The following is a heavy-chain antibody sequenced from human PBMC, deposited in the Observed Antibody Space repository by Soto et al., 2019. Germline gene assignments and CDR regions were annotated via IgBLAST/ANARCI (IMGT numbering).Heavy chain of an antibody. V-gene: IGHV2-5*02. CDR3: AQLAMTVPAATFDY. Sequence: SGPTLVNPTQTLTLTCTFSGFSLSTSGVGVGWIRQPPGKALEWLALIYWDDDKRYSPSLKSRLTITKDTSKKQVVLTMTNMDPVDTATYYCAQLAMTVPAATFDYWGQGTLVTVSS. D-gene: IGHD2-2*01. J-gene: IGHJ4*02. CDR2: IYWDDDK. CDR1: GFSLSTSGVG.